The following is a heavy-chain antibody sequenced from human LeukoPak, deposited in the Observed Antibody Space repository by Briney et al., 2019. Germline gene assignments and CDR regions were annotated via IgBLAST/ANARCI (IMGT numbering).Heavy chain of an antibody. CDR2: INHSGST. V-gene: IGHV4-34*01. J-gene: IGHJ4*02. CDR1: GGSFSGYY. Sequence: SETLSLTCAVYGGSFSGYYWSWIRQPPGEGLEWIGEINHSGSTNYNPSLKSRVTISVDTSKNQFSLKLSSVTAADTAVYYCARGVKYCSSTSCLYFDYWGQGTLVTVSS. D-gene: IGHD2-2*01. CDR3: ARGVKYCSSTSCLYFDY.